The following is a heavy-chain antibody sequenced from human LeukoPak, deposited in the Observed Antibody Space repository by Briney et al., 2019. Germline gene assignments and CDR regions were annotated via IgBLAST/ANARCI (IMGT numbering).Heavy chain of an antibody. D-gene: IGHD5-18*01. J-gene: IGHJ4*02. V-gene: IGHV5-10-1*01. CDR3: ARWDDPARVYFDY. Sequence: GESLKISCKGSGYSFTSYGISWVRQMPGKGLEWMGRIDPSDSYTNYSPSFQGHVTISADKSISTAYLQWSSLKASDTAMYYCARWDDPARVYFDYWGQGTLVTVSS. CDR2: IDPSDSYT. CDR1: GYSFTSYG.